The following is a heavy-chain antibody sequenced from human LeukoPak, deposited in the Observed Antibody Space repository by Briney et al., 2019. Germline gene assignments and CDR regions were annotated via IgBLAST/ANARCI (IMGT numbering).Heavy chain of an antibody. D-gene: IGHD3-3*01. Sequence: GASVKVSCKASGYTFTSYDINWVRQATGQGLEWMGWMNPNSGNTGYAQKFQGRVTMTRNTSISTAYMELSSLRSEDTAVYYCAGSLRSSYYDFWRGYINWFDPWGQGTLVTVSS. J-gene: IGHJ5*02. V-gene: IGHV1-8*01. CDR1: GYTFTSYD. CDR2: MNPNSGNT. CDR3: AGSLRSSYYDFWRGYINWFDP.